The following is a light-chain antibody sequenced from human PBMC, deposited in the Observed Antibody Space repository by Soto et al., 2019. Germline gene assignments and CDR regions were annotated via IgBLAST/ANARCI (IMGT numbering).Light chain of an antibody. CDR1: SSDVGAYDY. CDR3: SSYAGSSTWV. Sequence: QSALTQPPSVSGSLGQSVTIPCTGTSSDVGAYDYVSWYQQHPGKAPKLVIYGVTERPSGVHDRFSGSKSGNTASLTVSGLQSEDEADYYCSSYAGSSTWVFGGGTKLTVL. J-gene: IGLJ3*02. CDR2: GVT. V-gene: IGLV2-8*01.